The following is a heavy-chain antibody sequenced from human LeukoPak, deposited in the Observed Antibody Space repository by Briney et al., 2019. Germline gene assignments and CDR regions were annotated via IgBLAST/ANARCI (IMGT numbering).Heavy chain of an antibody. CDR2: ISYDGSNQ. D-gene: IGHD1-7*01. V-gene: IGHV3-30*18. CDR1: GFTFSSYA. CDR3: VKNRVVFNWNYAYYFDS. J-gene: IGHJ4*02. Sequence: PGGSLRLSRAASGFTFSSYAMHWVRQAPGKGLEWVTIISYDGSNQYYADSVKGRFTISRDNSKNTLYLQMNSLRAEDTAVYYCVKNRVVFNWNYAYYFDSWGQGTLVTVSS.